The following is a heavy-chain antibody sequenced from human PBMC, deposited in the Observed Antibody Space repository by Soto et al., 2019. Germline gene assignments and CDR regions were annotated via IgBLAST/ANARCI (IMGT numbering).Heavy chain of an antibody. Sequence: QVQLVQSGAEVKKPGASVKVSCKASGYTFTSYAMHWVRQAPGQRLEWMGWINAGNGNTKYSQKFQGRVTITRDTSASTAYMELSSLRSEDTAVYYCARASQYYYGSGSCLSPVDPWGQGTLVTVSS. D-gene: IGHD3-10*01. CDR1: GYTFTSYA. CDR2: INAGNGNT. CDR3: ARASQYYYGSGSCLSPVDP. V-gene: IGHV1-3*01. J-gene: IGHJ5*02.